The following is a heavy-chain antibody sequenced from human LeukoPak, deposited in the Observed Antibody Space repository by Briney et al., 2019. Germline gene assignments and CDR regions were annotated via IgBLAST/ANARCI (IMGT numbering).Heavy chain of an antibody. V-gene: IGHV4-30-4*01. D-gene: IGHD3-16*01. CDR1: GGSISSGDYY. CDR3: ARDGDYGMDV. J-gene: IGHJ6*04. CDR2: IYYSGST. Sequence: SETLSLTCTVSGGSISSGDYYWSWIRQPPGKGLEWLGYIYYSGSTYYNPSLKSRVTISVDTSKNQFSLKLSSVTAADTAVYYCARDGDYGMDVWGKGTTVTVSS.